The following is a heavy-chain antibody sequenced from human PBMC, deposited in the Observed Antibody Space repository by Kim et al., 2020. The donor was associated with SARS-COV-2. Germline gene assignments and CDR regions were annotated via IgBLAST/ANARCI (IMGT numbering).Heavy chain of an antibody. V-gene: IGHV3-64D*06. Sequence: GGSLRLSCSASGFTFSNFPIHWVRQAPGKGLEYVSTISSDGDRTYYADSVKGRFTISGDNSKNTLYLQMSSLRPEDTAVYYCVKAFRYFDWLRADAFDIWGQGTMVTVSS. D-gene: IGHD3-9*01. CDR3: VKAFRYFDWLRADAFDI. J-gene: IGHJ3*02. CDR2: ISSDGDRT. CDR1: GFTFSNFP.